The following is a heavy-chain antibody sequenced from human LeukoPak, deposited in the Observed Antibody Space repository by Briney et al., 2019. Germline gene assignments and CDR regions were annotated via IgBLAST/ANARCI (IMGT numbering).Heavy chain of an antibody. CDR3: ARLNYYCSSTSCYFGWFDP. D-gene: IGHD2-2*01. CDR2: IYYSGST. Sequence: SETLSLTCTVSGGSISSYYWSWIRQPPGKGLEWIGYIYYSGSTNYNPSLKSRVTISVDTSKNQFSLKLSSVTAADTAVYYCARLNYYCSSTSCYFGWFDPWGQGTLVTVSS. V-gene: IGHV4-59*01. CDR1: GGSISSYY. J-gene: IGHJ5*02.